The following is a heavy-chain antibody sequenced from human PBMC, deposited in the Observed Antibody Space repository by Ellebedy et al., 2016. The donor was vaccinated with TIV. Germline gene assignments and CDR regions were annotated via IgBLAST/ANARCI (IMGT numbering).Heavy chain of an antibody. CDR3: ARERWGGGWYRAFDI. J-gene: IGHJ3*02. V-gene: IGHV4-39*07. D-gene: IGHD6-19*01. CDR2: LDYSGST. Sequence: SETLSLTCTVSGGSIIRNVYYWAWIRQPPGKGREWIGSLDYSGSTDYNPSLKSRVTILRDTSKNHFSLNLNSVTAADTAVYYCARERWGGGWYRAFDIWGQGTMITVSS. CDR1: GGSIIRNVYY.